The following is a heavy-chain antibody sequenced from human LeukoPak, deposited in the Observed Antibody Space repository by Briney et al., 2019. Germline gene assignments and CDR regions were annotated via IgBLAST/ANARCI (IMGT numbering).Heavy chain of an antibody. Sequence: SETLSLTCTVSGYSISSGYYWGWIRQPPGKGLEWIGSIYYSGSTYYNPSLKSRVTISVDTSKNQFSLKLSSVTAADTAVYYCAGGSGYYFDYWGQGTLVTVSS. V-gene: IGHV4-38-2*02. CDR3: AGGSGYYFDY. J-gene: IGHJ4*02. D-gene: IGHD3-16*01. CDR2: IYYSGST. CDR1: GYSISSGYY.